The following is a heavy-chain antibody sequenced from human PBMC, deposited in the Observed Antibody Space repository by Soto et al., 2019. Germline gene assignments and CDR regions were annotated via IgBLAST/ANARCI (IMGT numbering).Heavy chain of an antibody. CDR1: GFTFSSYA. CDR2: ISGSGGST. Sequence: SGGSLRLSCAASGFTFSSYAMSWVRQAPGKGLEWVSAISGSGGSTYYADSVKGRFTISRDNSKNTLYLQMNSLRAEDTAVYYCAKDNEWLVIRGSFDYWGQGTLVTVSS. D-gene: IGHD6-19*01. J-gene: IGHJ4*02. CDR3: AKDNEWLVIRGSFDY. V-gene: IGHV3-23*01.